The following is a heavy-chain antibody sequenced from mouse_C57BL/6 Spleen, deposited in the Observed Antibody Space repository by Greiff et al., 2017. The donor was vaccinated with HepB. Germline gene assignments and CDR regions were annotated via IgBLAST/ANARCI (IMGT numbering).Heavy chain of an antibody. J-gene: IGHJ2*01. CDR1: GYAFTNYL. V-gene: IGHV1-54*01. CDR3: ARGGTTVVFDY. D-gene: IGHD1-1*01. CDR2: INPGSGGT. Sequence: QVQLQQSGAELVRPGTSVKVSCKASGYAFTNYLIEWVKQRPGQGLEWIGVINPGSGGTNYNEKFKGKATLTADKSSSTAYMQLSSLTSEDSAVYFCARGGTTVVFDYGGQGTTLTVSS.